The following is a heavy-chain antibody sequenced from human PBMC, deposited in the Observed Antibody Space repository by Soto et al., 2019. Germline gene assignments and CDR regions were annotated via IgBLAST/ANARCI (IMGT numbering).Heavy chain of an antibody. J-gene: IGHJ4*02. Sequence: GGYLRNSCEDARFTVGYYVLLCVTKSPGHGMQWLHNRPHHGIKTHYADSVMGRFTISRDNFNKVVYLHLSGLRVEHTAIYYCAKDWVGGSNNYQLDYWGQGP. D-gene: IGHD1-26*01. CDR1: RFTVGYYV. CDR3: AKDWVGGSNNYQLDY. V-gene: IGHV3-30*18. CDR2: RPHHGIKT.